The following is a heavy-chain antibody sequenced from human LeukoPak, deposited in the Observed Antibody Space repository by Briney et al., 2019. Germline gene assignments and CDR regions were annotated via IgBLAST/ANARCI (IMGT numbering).Heavy chain of an antibody. CDR2: ISWDGGST. Sequence: GGSLRLSCAASGFTFDDYTMHWVRQAPGKGLEWVSLISWDGGSTYYADSVNGRFTIARDNSKNSLYLQMTILRTEDTAFYYGASKSGLGENSDDFDYWGQGTLVSVSS. CDR3: ASKSGLGENSDDFDY. J-gene: IGHJ4*02. CDR1: GFTFDDYT. D-gene: IGHD3-16*01. V-gene: IGHV3-43*01.